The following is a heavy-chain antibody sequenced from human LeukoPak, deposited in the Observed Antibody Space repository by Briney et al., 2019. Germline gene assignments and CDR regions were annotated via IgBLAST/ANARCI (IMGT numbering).Heavy chain of an antibody. J-gene: IGHJ3*02. CDR3: ARDRVYYYDSSGYYPDAFDI. D-gene: IGHD3-22*01. CDR1: GLTFSSYS. V-gene: IGHV3-23*01. Sequence: GGSLRLSCVVSGLTFSSYSMTWVRQAPGKGLEWVSGISASGGDTWYPDSVKGRFTISRDNSKNTLYLQMNSLRAEDTAVYYCARDRVYYYDSSGYYPDAFDIWGQGTMVTVSS. CDR2: ISASGGDT.